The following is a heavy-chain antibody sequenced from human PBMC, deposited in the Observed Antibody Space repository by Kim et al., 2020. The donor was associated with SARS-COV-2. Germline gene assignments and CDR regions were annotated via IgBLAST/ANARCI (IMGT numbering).Heavy chain of an antibody. J-gene: IGHJ6*02. V-gene: IGHV3-23*01. CDR3: AKSEHYYYYGMDV. Sequence: YADSGKGRFTISRDNSKNTLYLQMNSLRAEDTAVYYCAKSEHYYYYGMDVWGQGTTVTVSS.